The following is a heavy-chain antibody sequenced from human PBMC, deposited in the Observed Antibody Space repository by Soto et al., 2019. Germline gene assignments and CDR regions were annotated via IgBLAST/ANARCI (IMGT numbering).Heavy chain of an antibody. CDR3: AATGGDYYDSSGYYRTVHFDL. V-gene: IGHV1-46*01. Sequence: ASVKVSCKASGYTFTSYYMHWVRQAPGQGLEWMGIINPSGGSTSYAQKFQGRVTMTRDTSTSTVYMELSSLRSEDTAVYYCAATGGDYYDSSGYYRTVHFDLWGRGTLVTVSS. CDR2: INPSGGST. D-gene: IGHD3-22*01. J-gene: IGHJ2*01. CDR1: GYTFTSYY.